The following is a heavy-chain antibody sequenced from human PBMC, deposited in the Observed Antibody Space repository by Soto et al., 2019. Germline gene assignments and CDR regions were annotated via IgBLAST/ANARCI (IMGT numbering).Heavy chain of an antibody. J-gene: IGHJ4*02. CDR1: GGTFSSYA. V-gene: IGHV1-69*05. D-gene: IGHD5-12*01. CDR3: ARDQYSGYDPEPTW. CDR2: IIPIFGTA. Sequence: ASVKVSCKASGGTFSSYAISWVRQAPGQGLEWMGGIIPIFGTAKYSQKFQGRVTITRDTSASTAYMELSSLRSEDTAVYYCARDQYSGYDPEPTWWGQGTLVTVSS.